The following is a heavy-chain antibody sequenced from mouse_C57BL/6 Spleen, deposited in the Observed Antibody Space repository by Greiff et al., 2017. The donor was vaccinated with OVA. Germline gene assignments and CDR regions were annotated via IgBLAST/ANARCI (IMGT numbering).Heavy chain of an antibody. Sequence: EVQLMESGGGLVKPGGSLKLSCAASGFTFSDYGMHWVRQAPEKGLEWVAYISSGSSTIYYADTVKGRFTISRDNAKNTLFLQMTSLRSEGTAVYYCARDWYPLFGYWGKGTTLTVSS. D-gene: IGHD1-1*02. CDR1: GFTFSDYG. J-gene: IGHJ2*01. CDR3: ARDWYPLFGY. V-gene: IGHV5-17*01. CDR2: ISSGSSTI.